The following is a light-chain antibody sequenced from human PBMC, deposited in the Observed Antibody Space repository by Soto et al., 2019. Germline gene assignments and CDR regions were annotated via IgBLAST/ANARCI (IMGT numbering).Light chain of an antibody. CDR1: QDVRIN. J-gene: IGKJ5*01. Sequence: EVVMTQSPATLSVSPGERATLSCRTSQDVRINLAWYQQKPGQAPRLLIHGASTSATGVPVRFSGSGSWTEFTLTITSLQSGDSVVYYCHQDHYWPPITFGQGTRLESK. CDR2: GAS. V-gene: IGKV3-15*01. CDR3: HQDHYWPPIT.